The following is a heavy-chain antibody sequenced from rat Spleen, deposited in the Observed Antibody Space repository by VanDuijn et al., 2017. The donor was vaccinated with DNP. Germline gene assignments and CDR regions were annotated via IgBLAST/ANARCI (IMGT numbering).Heavy chain of an antibody. V-gene: IGHV3-1*01. CDR1: DYSITNNY. J-gene: IGHJ2*01. CDR2: INYSGRN. CDR3: ARWTRYFDY. Sequence: EVQLQESGPGLVKPSQSLSLTCSVTDYSITNNYWGWIRKFPGNKMEWIGHINYSGRNSYNPSLKSRISITRDTSQNHFFLHLNSVTSEDTATYYCARWTRYFDYWGQGVMVTVSS. D-gene: IGHD1-7*01.